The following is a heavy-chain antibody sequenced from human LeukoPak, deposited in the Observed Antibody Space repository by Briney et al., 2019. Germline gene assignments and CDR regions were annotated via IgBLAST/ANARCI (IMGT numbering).Heavy chain of an antibody. D-gene: IGHD6-19*01. CDR2: IYPGDSDT. V-gene: IGHV5-51*01. CDR1: GYSFTSYW. Sequence: GESLKISCKGSGYSFTSYWIGWVRQLPGKGLEWMGIIYPGDSDTRYSPSFQGQVTISADKSISTAYLQWSSLEASDTAMYYCARSGITVPDTWDWFDPWGQGTLVTVSS. CDR3: ARSGITVPDTWDWFDP. J-gene: IGHJ5*02.